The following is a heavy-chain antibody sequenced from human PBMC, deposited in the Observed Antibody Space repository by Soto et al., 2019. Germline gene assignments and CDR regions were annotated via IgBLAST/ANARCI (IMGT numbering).Heavy chain of an antibody. V-gene: IGHV1-18*01. J-gene: IGHJ4*02. Sequence: QVQLVQSGAEVKKPGASVKVSCKPSGYTFTSYGITWVRQAPGQGLEWMGWISAYNGNTNYAQKIQSIVTMTTDRSASTAYMVLRSMGSDERAGYYCASGWFGAFVYQCDCWGQGDLVTVFS. CDR2: ISAYNGNT. CDR3: ASGWFGAFVYQCDC. D-gene: IGHD3-10*01. CDR1: GYTFTSYG.